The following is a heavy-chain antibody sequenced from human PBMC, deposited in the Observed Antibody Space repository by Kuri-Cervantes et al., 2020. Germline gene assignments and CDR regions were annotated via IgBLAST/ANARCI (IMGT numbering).Heavy chain of an antibody. CDR2: ISSSGSTI. D-gene: IGHD3-9*01. V-gene: IGHV3-11*01. J-gene: IGHJ4*02. CDR3: ARTGLRYFDWLFHFDY. CDR1: GFSFSTYW. Sequence: GGSLRLSCAASGFSFSTYWMHWVRQGPGKGLEWVSYISSSGSTIYYADSVKGRFTISRDNAKNSLYLQMNSLRAEDTALYYCARTGLRYFDWLFHFDYWGQGTLVTVSS.